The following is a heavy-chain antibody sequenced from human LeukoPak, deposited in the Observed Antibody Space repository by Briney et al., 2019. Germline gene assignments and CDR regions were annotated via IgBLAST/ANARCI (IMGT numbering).Heavy chain of an antibody. D-gene: IGHD2-15*01. CDR2: ISSSSSSI. CDR3: ARDQGTPGPSYFDS. Sequence: PGGSLRLSCAASGFTFSSYRMSWVRQAPGKGLEWVSCISSSSSSIYYGDSVKGRFTISRDNAKNSLYLQMNSLRAEDTAVYYCARDQGTPGPSYFDSWGQGTLVTVSS. CDR1: GFTFSSYR. J-gene: IGHJ4*02. V-gene: IGHV3-21*01.